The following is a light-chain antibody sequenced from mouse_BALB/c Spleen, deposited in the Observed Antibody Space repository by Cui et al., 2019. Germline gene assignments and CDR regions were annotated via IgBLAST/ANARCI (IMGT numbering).Light chain of an antibody. J-gene: IGKJ5*01. V-gene: IGKV4-68*01. CDR3: QQWSSNPLT. CDR2: LTS. Sequence: QIVLTQFPALMSASPGHTVTLTCSASSSVSYLYWYQQKPRSAPKPWIYLTSNLASGVPARFSGSGSGTSYSLTISRMEAEDAATYYCQQWSSNPLTFGAGTKLELK. CDR1: SSVSY.